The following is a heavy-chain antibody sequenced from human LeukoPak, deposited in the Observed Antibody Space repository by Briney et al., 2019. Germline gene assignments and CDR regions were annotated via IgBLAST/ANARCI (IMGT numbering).Heavy chain of an antibody. D-gene: IGHD3-10*01. CDR2: INHSGST. CDR3: ARGLPRYYGSGRYFVY. V-gene: IGHV4-34*01. J-gene: IGHJ4*02. CDR1: GGSFSGYY. Sequence: SETLSLTCAVYGGSFSGYYWSWIRQPPGKGLEWIGEINHSGSTNYNPSLKSRVTISVDTSKNQFSLKLSSVTAADTAVYYCARGLPRYYGSGRYFVYGGQGTLVSVPS.